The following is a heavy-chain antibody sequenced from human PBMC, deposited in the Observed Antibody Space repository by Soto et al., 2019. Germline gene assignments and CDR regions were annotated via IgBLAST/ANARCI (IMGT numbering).Heavy chain of an antibody. CDR1: GFTFTSSP. CDR3: AAVLPSSYYYDSSGFEDAFDI. J-gene: IGHJ3*02. CDR2: IVVGSGNT. Sequence: SVKVSCKASGFTFTSSPMQWVRQARGQRLEWIGWIVVGSGNTNYAQKFQERVTITRDMSTSTAYMELSSLRSEDTAVYYCAAVLPSSYYYDSSGFEDAFDIWGQGTMVTVSS. V-gene: IGHV1-58*02. D-gene: IGHD3-22*01.